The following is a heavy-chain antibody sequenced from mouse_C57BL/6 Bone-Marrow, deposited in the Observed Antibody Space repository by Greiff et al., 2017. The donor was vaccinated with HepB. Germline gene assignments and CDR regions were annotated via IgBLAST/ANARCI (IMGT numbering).Heavy chain of an antibody. CDR3: ASEGRRLLSFDY. J-gene: IGHJ2*01. Sequence: QVQLQQPGAELVKPGASVKMSCKASGYTFTSYWITWVKQRPGQGLEWIGDIYPGSGSTNYNEKFKSKATLTVDTSSSTAYMQLSSLTSEDSAVYYCASEGRRLLSFDYWGQGTTLTVSS. CDR1: GYTFTSYW. CDR2: IYPGSGST. V-gene: IGHV1-55*01. D-gene: IGHD3-2*02.